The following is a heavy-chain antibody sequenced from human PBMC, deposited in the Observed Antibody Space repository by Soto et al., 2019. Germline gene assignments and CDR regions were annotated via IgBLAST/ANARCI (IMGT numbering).Heavy chain of an antibody. CDR1: GGTFSSYA. CDR3: ARTQGSSTSLEIYYYYYYGMDV. D-gene: IGHD2-2*01. Sequence: QVQLVQSGAEVKKPGSSVKVSCKASGGTFSSYAISWVRQAPGQGLEWRGGIIPISGTANYAQKFQGRVTITADESTSTAYMEPSSLRSEDTAVYYCARTQGSSTSLEIYYYYYYGMDVWGQGTTVTVYS. J-gene: IGHJ6*01. V-gene: IGHV1-69*01. CDR2: IIPISGTA.